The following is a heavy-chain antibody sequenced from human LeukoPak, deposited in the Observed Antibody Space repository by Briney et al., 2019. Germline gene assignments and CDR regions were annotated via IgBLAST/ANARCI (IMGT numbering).Heavy chain of an antibody. Sequence: ASVKVSCKASGYTFTGYYMHWVRQAPGQGLEWMGIINPSGGSTSYAQKFQGRVTMTRDMSTSTVYMELSSLRSEDTAVYYCAREAGSGSPYYYYYYMDVWGKGTTVTVSS. CDR3: AREAGSGSPYYYYYYMDV. V-gene: IGHV1-46*01. CDR2: INPSGGST. D-gene: IGHD3-10*01. J-gene: IGHJ6*03. CDR1: GYTFTGYY.